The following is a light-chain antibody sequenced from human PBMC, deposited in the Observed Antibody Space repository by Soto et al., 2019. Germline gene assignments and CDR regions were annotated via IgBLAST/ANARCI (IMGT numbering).Light chain of an antibody. Sequence: EIVLTQSPATLSLSPGERATLSCRASQSVSSYLAWYQQKPGQAPRLLIYDASNRATGIPARFSGSGSGTDFTLTIGSLEPEDFAVDYCQQRSNWPITFGQGTRLEIK. J-gene: IGKJ5*01. CDR2: DAS. V-gene: IGKV3-11*01. CDR1: QSVSSY. CDR3: QQRSNWPIT.